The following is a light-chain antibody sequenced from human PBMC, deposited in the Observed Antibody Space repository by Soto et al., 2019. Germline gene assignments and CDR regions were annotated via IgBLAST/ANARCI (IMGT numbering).Light chain of an antibody. Sequence: MTQAPLSRPVTLVQPASISCRASQFPVYRDGNTYLTWFHQRPGHSPRRLIYQVSNRDSGVPARFSGSGSGTDFTLKISRVEAEDVGVYYCMHGAHWPWRFGQGTKVDI. CDR2: QVS. V-gene: IGKV2-30*01. CDR1: QFPVYRDGNTY. J-gene: IGKJ1*01. CDR3: MHGAHWPWR.